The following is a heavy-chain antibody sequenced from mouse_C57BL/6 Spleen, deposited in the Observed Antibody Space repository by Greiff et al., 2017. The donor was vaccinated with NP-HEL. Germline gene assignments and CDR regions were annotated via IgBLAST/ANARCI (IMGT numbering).Heavy chain of an antibody. J-gene: IGHJ4*01. V-gene: IGHV1-69*01. CDR1: GYTFTSYW. CDR3: ARGNSNYGNAMNY. D-gene: IGHD2-5*01. Sequence: VQLQQPGAELVMPGASVKLSCKASGYTFTSYWMHWVKQRPGQGLEWIGEIDPSDSYTNYNQKFKGKSTLTVDKSSSTAYMQLSSLTSEDSAVYYCARGNSNYGNAMNYWGQGTSVTVSS. CDR2: IDPSDSYT.